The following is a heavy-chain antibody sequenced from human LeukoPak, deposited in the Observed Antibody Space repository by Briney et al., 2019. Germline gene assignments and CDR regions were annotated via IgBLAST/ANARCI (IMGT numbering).Heavy chain of an antibody. D-gene: IGHD5-18*01. J-gene: IGHJ4*02. CDR2: INPNSGGT. V-gene: IGHV1-2*02. CDR1: GYTFTGYY. CDR3: ARDFVDTAMGHDY. Sequence: SVKVSCKASGYTFTGYYMHWVRQAPGQGLEWMGWINPNSGGTNYAQKFQGRVTMTRDTSISTAYMELSRLRSDDTAVYYCARDFVDTAMGHDYWGQGTLVTVSS.